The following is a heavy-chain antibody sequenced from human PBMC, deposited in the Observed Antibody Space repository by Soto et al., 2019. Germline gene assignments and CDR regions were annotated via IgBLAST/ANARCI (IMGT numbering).Heavy chain of an antibody. D-gene: IGHD3-3*01. CDR3: ARDYYDFWSGYGSFDY. CDR1: GFTFSSYS. Sequence: GGSLRLSCAASGFTFSSYSMNWVRQAPGKGLEWVSSISSSSSYIYYADSVKGRFTISRDNAKNSLYLQMNSLRAEDTAVYYCARDYYDFWSGYGSFDYWGQGALVTVSS. V-gene: IGHV3-21*01. CDR2: ISSSSSYI. J-gene: IGHJ4*02.